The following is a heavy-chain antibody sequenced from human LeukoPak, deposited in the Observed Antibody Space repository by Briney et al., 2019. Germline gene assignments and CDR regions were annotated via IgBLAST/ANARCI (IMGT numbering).Heavy chain of an antibody. V-gene: IGHV4-59*01. CDR1: GGSISSYY. Sequence: SETLSLTCIVSGGSISSYYWSWIRQPPGKGLEWIGYIYYSGSTNYNPSLKSRVTIPVDTSKNQFSLKLSSVTAADTAVYYCARGLMMAVAGRGEFHYWGQGTLVTVSS. CDR3: ARGLMMAVAGRGEFHY. CDR2: IYYSGST. J-gene: IGHJ4*02. D-gene: IGHD6-13*01.